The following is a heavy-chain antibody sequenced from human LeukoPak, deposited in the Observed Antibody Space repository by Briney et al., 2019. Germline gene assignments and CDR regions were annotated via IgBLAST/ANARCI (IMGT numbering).Heavy chain of an antibody. V-gene: IGHV3-9*01. CDR2: ISWNSGSI. Sequence: PGRSLRLSCAAAGFTFDDYAMGRVRHDPGKGMEWVSGISWNSGSIVYADSVKGRFTISRDNAKTSLYLQMNSLRAEDTALYYCAKDYCSSTSCYGVHFDYWGQGTLFTVSS. CDR1: GFTFDDYA. CDR3: AKDYCSSTSCYGVHFDY. J-gene: IGHJ4*02. D-gene: IGHD2-2*01.